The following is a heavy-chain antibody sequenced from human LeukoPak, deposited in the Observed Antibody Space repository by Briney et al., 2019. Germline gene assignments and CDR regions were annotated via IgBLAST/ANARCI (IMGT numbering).Heavy chain of an antibody. CDR3: ARGRGYSYGYDYYYYGMDV. CDR1: GGSISSYY. CDR2: IYTSGST. J-gene: IGHJ6*02. D-gene: IGHD5-18*01. V-gene: IGHV4-4*07. Sequence: SETLSLTCTVSGGSISSYYWSWIRQPAGKGLEWIGRIYTSGSTNYNPSLKSRVTMSVDTSKNQSSLKLSSVTAADTAVYYCARGRGYSYGYDYYYYGMDVWGQGTTVTVSS.